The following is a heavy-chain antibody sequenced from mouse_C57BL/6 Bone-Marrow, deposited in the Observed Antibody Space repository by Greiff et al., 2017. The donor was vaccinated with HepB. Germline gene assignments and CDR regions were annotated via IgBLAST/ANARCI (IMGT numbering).Heavy chain of an antibody. CDR3: ARGGFAY. Sequence: EVQLQQSGPELVKPGASVKMSCKASGYTFTDYNMHWVKQSHGKSLEWIGYINPNNGGTSYNQKFKGKATLTVNKSSSIAYMELGSLRSRDSADYYCARGGFAYWGQGALVTVAA. V-gene: IGHV1-22*01. CDR1: GYTFTDYN. J-gene: IGHJ3*01. CDR2: INPNNGGT.